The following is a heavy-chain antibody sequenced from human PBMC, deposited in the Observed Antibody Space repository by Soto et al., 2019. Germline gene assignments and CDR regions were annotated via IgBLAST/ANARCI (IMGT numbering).Heavy chain of an antibody. CDR3: ARDNGSWYPYYYGMDV. CDR1: GYTFTSYG. Sequence: ASVKVSCKASGYTFTSYGISWVRQAPGQGLEWMGWISAYNGNTNYAQKLQGRVTMTTDTSTSTAYMELRSLRSDDTAVYYCARDNGSWYPYYYGMDVCGQGTTVTVSS. J-gene: IGHJ6*02. CDR2: ISAYNGNT. V-gene: IGHV1-18*04. D-gene: IGHD6-13*01.